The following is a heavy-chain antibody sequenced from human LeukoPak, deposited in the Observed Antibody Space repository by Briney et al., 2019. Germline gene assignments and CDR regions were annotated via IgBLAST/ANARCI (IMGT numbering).Heavy chain of an antibody. CDR1: GFDFSSNW. J-gene: IGHJ4*02. CDR2: IKGDGIST. V-gene: IGHV3-74*01. D-gene: IGHD3-3*01. CDR3: AKDHYWSIDY. Sequence: GGSLRLSCAASGFDFSSNWMHWVRHAPGQGLVWVSRIKGDGISTNYADSVKGRFTISRDIAKNTLYLQMNSLRAEDTGVNYCAKDHYWSIDYWGRGTLVTVSS.